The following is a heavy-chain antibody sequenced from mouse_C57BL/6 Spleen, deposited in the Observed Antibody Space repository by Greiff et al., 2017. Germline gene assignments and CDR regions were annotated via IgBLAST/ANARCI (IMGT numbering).Heavy chain of an antibody. CDR1: GFNIKNTY. CDR3: ALDGVTTDWYFDV. V-gene: IGHV14-3*01. J-gene: IGHJ1*03. D-gene: IGHD2-1*01. CDR2: IDPANGNT. Sequence: VQLQQSVAEFVRPGASVKLSCTASGFNIKNTYMPWVKQRPEQGLEWIGRIDPANGNTKYAPKFPGKATITADTSSHTAYLQLSSLTSEDTAIYYCALDGVTTDWYFDVWGTGTTVTVSS.